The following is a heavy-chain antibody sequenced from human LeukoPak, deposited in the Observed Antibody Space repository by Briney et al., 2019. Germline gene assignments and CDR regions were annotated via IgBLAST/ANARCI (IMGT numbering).Heavy chain of an antibody. V-gene: IGHV3-30*18. CDR3: AKDPYLDY. J-gene: IGHJ4*02. CDR2: ISYDGSNK. CDR1: GFTFSSYG. Sequence: PGGSLRLSCAASGFTFSSYGMHWVRQAPGKGLEWVAVISYDGSNKYYADSVKGRFTISRDNSKNTLYLQMNSLRAEDTAVYYCAKDPYLDYWGQGTLVTVSS.